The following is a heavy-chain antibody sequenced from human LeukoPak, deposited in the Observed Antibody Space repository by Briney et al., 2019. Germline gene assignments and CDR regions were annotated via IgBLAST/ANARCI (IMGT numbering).Heavy chain of an antibody. V-gene: IGHV4-59*01. Sequence: PSETLSLTCTVSGGSFSSYHWSWIRQPPGKGLEWIGDIYYSGSTNYNPSLKSRVIISVDTSKNQFSLNLNSVTAADTAMYYCARMRPGYSSSYYYSFDYWGQGTLVTVSS. D-gene: IGHD6-13*01. CDR3: ARMRPGYSSSYYYSFDY. CDR1: GGSFSSYH. CDR2: IYYSGST. J-gene: IGHJ4*02.